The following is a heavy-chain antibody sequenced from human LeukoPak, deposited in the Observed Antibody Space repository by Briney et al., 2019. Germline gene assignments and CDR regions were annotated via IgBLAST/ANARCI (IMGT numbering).Heavy chain of an antibody. CDR1: GFTFSSYW. D-gene: IGHD3-10*01. CDR3: ARRRAGCYFDY. Sequence: QPGGSLRLSCAASGFTFSSYWMDWVRQAPGEGLVWVSRIDSDGSSTSNADSVKGRFTISRDNTKNTLHLQMNSLRAEDTAVYYCARRRAGCYFDYWGQGTLVTVSS. J-gene: IGHJ4*02. V-gene: IGHV3-74*01. CDR2: IDSDGSST.